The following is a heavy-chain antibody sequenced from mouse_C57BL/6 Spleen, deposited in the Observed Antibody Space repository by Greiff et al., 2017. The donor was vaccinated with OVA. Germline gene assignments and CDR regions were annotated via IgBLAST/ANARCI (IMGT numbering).Heavy chain of an antibody. J-gene: IGHJ3*01. Sequence: EVNLVESGGGLVKPGGSLKLSCAASGFTFSSYTMSWVRQTPEQRLEWVATISGGGGDTYYPDSVKGRFTISRDNDKNTLYLQMSSLRSEDTALEDCARRGITTVRGFAYWGQGTLVTVSA. CDR1: GFTFSSYT. V-gene: IGHV5-9*01. CDR3: ARRGITTVRGFAY. D-gene: IGHD1-1*01. CDR2: ISGGGGDT.